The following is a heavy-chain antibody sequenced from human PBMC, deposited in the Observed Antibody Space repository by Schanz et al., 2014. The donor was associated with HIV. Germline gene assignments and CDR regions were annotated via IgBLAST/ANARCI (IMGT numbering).Heavy chain of an antibody. Sequence: QVQLVQSGAEVKKPGASVKVSCNASGYTFTDYFIHWVRQAPGHGLEWMGWIKPNNGATYYAQKFKGRVTMTRDTSVSTASMEMTRLTYDDTAIYFCARNHYNLLPFDIWGQGTLVTVSS. V-gene: IGHV1-2*02. CDR1: GYTFTDYF. D-gene: IGHD2-2*01. J-gene: IGHJ4*02. CDR3: ARNHYNLLPFDI. CDR2: IKPNNGAT.